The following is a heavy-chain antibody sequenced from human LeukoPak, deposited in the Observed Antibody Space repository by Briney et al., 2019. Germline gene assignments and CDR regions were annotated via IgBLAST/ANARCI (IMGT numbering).Heavy chain of an antibody. J-gene: IGHJ4*02. Sequence: SETLSLTCAVSVYSISSGYYLGWIRQPPGKGLEWIWIIYHSGSTYYNPSLKSRVTISVETSKKQFSLKLSSVPAAATVVYYCARGTPISDYWGQGTLVTVSS. V-gene: IGHV4-38-2*01. CDR1: VYSISSGYY. CDR2: IYHSGST. CDR3: ARGTPISDY. D-gene: IGHD1-14*01.